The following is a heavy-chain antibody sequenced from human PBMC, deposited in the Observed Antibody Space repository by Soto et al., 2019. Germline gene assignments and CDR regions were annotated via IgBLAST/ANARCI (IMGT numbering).Heavy chain of an antibody. V-gene: IGHV3-21*01. CDR3: ARDHYGDYSMDV. Sequence: EVQLVESGGGLVKPGGSLRLSCAASGFTFSSYSMNWVRQAPGKGLEWVSSISSSSSYIYYADSVKGRFTISRDNAKNSLYLQMNSLRAEDTAVYYCARDHYGDYSMDVWGQGTTVTVSS. D-gene: IGHD4-17*01. CDR2: ISSSSSYI. CDR1: GFTFSSYS. J-gene: IGHJ6*02.